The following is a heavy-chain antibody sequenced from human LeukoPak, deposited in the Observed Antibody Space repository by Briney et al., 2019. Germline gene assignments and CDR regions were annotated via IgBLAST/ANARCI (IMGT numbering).Heavy chain of an antibody. D-gene: IGHD5-24*01. CDR1: GYTFTGYY. CDR3: ARDLRTWDGSHGY. CDR2: INPNSGGT. J-gene: IGHJ4*02. V-gene: IGHV1-2*02. Sequence: ASVKVSCKASGYTFTGYYMHWVRQAPGQGLEWMGWINPNSGGTNYAQKFQGRVTMTRDTSISTAYMELSRLRSDDTAVYYCARDLRTWDGSHGYWGQGTLVTVSP.